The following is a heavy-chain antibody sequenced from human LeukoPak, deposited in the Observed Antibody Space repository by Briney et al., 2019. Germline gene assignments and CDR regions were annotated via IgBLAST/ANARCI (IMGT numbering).Heavy chain of an antibody. CDR3: AKDPFRYCSSTSCYTGMDV. Sequence: GRSLRLSCAASGFTFDDYAMHWVRQAPGKGLEWVSGISWNSGSIGYAGSVKGRFTISRDNAKNSLYLQMNSLRAEDTALYYCAKDPFRYCSSTSCYTGMDVWGQGTTVTVSS. CDR1: GFTFDDYA. J-gene: IGHJ6*02. V-gene: IGHV3-9*01. CDR2: ISWNSGSI. D-gene: IGHD2-2*02.